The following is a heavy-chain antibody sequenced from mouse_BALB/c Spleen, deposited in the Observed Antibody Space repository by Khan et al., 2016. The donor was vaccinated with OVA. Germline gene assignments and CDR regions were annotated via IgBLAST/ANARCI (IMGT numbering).Heavy chain of an antibody. CDR2: IFPNNGDS. CDR1: GYTFTDYN. CDR3: TRSGYGAFGY. J-gene: IGHJ3*02. V-gene: IGHV1S29*02. D-gene: IGHD1-2*01. Sequence: VQLQQSGPELVKPGASVKISCKASGYTFTDYNMDWVRQSHGKSLEWIGYIFPNNGDSGYNQKFKTKAALTVDSSSSTAFMELRRLTSEDSAVYYCTRSGYGAFGYWGRGTLVTVSA.